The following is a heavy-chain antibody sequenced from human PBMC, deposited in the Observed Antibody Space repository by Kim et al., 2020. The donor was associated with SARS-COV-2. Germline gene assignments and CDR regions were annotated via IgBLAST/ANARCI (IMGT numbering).Heavy chain of an antibody. D-gene: IGHD6-13*01. CDR1: GYSFTSYW. V-gene: IGHV5-10-1*01. CDR3: ARQSNSSSWYYYYYGMDV. J-gene: IGHJ6*02. CDR2: IDPSDSYT. Sequence: GESLKISCKGSGYSFTSYWISWVRQMPGKGLEWMGRIDPSDSYTNYSPSFQGHVTISADKSISTAYLQLSSLKASDTAMYYCARQSNSSSWYYYYYGMDVWGQGTTVTVSS.